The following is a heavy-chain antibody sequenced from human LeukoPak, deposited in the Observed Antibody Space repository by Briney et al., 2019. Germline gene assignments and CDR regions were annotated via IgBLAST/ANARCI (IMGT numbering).Heavy chain of an antibody. V-gene: IGHV3-66*01. CDR2: IYSGGST. CDR1: GFTVSSNY. Sequence: GXSLRLSCAASGFTVSSNYMSWVRQAPGKGLEWVSVIYSGGSTYYTDCVKGRLTISRDNAKNELYLQMNSLRAEDTALYYCARVVVGASEISYDAFDIWGQGTMVTVSS. D-gene: IGHD1-26*01. CDR3: ARVVVGASEISYDAFDI. J-gene: IGHJ3*02.